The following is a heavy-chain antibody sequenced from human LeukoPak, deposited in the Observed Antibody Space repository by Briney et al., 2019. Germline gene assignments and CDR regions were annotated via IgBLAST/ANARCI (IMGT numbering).Heavy chain of an antibody. CDR1: GYTFTSYG. V-gene: IGHV1-18*01. Sequence: ASVKVSCKASGYTFTSYGISWVRQAPGQGLEWMGWISAYNGNTNYAQKLQGRVTMTTDTSPSTAYMELRSLRSEDTAVYYCARDCSSTSCYTPLPLDAFDIWGQGTMVTVSS. CDR2: ISAYNGNT. J-gene: IGHJ3*02. CDR3: ARDCSSTSCYTPLPLDAFDI. D-gene: IGHD2-2*02.